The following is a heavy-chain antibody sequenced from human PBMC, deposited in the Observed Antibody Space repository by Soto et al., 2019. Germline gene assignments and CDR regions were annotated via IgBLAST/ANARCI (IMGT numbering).Heavy chain of an antibody. J-gene: IGHJ4*02. V-gene: IGHV3-30*19. CDR1: GFTFRSYV. D-gene: IGHD3-16*01. CDR3: ARWGTTGGLDV. Sequence: QVQLVESGGGVVQPGASLRLSCVGSGFTFRSYVIHWVRQAPGKGLEWVALTSYDGSNKYYDDSVKGRFTISRDNSRNTVDLHMDSMRLEDTALYYCARWGTTGGLDVWGQGTLVSVSS. CDR2: TSYDGSNK.